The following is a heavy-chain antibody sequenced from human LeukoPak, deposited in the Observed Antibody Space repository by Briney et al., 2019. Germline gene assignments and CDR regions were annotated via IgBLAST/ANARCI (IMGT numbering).Heavy chain of an antibody. V-gene: IGHV4-34*01. J-gene: IGHJ4*02. CDR3: ARATPVGETGGPYDY. D-gene: IGHD4-23*01. CDR1: GGSFSGYY. CDR2: INHSGST. Sequence: SETLSLTCAVYGGSFSGYYWSWIRQPPGKGLEWIGEINHSGSTNYNPSLKSRVTISVDTSKNQFSLKLSSVTAADTAVYYCARATPVGETGGPYDYWGQGTLVTVSS.